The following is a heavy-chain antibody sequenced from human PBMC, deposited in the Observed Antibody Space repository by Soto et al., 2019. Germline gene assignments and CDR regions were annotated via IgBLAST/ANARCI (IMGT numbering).Heavy chain of an antibody. CDR2: IIPISDTT. J-gene: IGHJ6*02. Sequence: QVQLVQSGAEVKKPGSSVKVSCKASGGTFSSYAISWVRQAPGQGLEWMGGIIPISDTTNYAQKFQGRVTITADESTRTAYMELSSQRSEDTAVYYCARSQGSSTSLEIYYYYYYGMDVWGQGTTVTVSS. D-gene: IGHD2-2*01. CDR3: ARSQGSSTSLEIYYYYYYGMDV. CDR1: GGTFSSYA. V-gene: IGHV1-69*01.